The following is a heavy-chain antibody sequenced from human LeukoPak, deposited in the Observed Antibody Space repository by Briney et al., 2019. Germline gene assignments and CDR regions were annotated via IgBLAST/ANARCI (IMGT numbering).Heavy chain of an antibody. Sequence: GGSLRLSCAASALTFSDYSMTWVRQAPGKGLEWVSYISGRSSTIYYADSVKGRFTISRDNAKSSMYLQMNSLRAEDTAVYYCARDRLKSGSYYFDYWGQGTLVTVSS. CDR1: ALTFSDYS. V-gene: IGHV3-48*01. CDR2: ISGRSSTI. CDR3: ARDRLKSGSYYFDY. J-gene: IGHJ4*02. D-gene: IGHD1-26*01.